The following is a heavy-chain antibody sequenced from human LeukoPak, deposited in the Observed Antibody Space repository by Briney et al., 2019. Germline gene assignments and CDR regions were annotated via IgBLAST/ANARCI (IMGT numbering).Heavy chain of an antibody. V-gene: IGHV4-59*01. J-gene: IGHJ5*02. CDR2: IYYSGST. CDR1: GGSISSYY. D-gene: IGHD6-19*01. CDR3: ARERVAGNIDP. Sequence: TSETLSLTCTVSGGSISSYYWSWIRQPPGKGLEWIGYIYYSGSTNYNPSLKSRVTISVDTSKNQFSLKLSSVTAADTAVYYCARERVAGNIDPWGQGTLVTVSS.